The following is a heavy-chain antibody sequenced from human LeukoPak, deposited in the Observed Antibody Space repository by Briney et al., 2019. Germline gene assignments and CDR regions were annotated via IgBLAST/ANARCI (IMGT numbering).Heavy chain of an antibody. CDR1: GFTFSTYA. V-gene: IGHV3-23*01. CDR3: AKYSSTSASRNFDS. Sequence: GGSLRLSCAASGFTFSTYAMSWVRQTPEKGLEWVSAIGSGGFDTHYADSVRGRFTISRDNSKTTLYLQMNNLRAEDTALYYCAKYSSTSASRNFDSWGQGILVSVSS. CDR2: IGSGGFDT. J-gene: IGHJ4*02. D-gene: IGHD2-15*01.